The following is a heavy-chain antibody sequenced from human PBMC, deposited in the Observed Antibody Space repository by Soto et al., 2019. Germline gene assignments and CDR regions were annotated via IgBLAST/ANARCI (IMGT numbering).Heavy chain of an antibody. D-gene: IGHD6-6*01. Sequence: PGESLKISCKGSGYSFTSYWISRVRQMPGKGLEWMGRIDPSDSYTNYSPSFQGHVTISADKSISTAYLQWSSLKASDTAMYYCARYSSSSFYYYDMDVWGQGTTVTVSS. CDR2: IDPSDSYT. CDR1: GYSFTSYW. CDR3: ARYSSSSFYYYDMDV. J-gene: IGHJ6*02. V-gene: IGHV5-10-1*01.